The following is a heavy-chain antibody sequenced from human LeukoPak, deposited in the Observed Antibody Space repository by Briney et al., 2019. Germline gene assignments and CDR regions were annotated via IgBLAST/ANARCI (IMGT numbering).Heavy chain of an antibody. CDR2: IGSTT. V-gene: IGHV3-23*01. CDR3: AKDQGSHAFDI. CDR1: GFTFSTYA. J-gene: IGHJ3*02. Sequence: PGGSLRLSCAVSGFTFSTYAMSWVRQAPGKGLEWVSAIGSTTYCADSVKGRFTISRDNSKSTLYLQMNSLRAEDTAVYYCAKDQGSHAFDIWGQGTMVTVSS.